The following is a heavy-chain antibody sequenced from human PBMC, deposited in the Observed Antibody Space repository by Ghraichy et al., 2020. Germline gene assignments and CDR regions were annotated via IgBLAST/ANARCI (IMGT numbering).Heavy chain of an antibody. CDR3: ATRECSTTNCKYYFDY. D-gene: IGHD2-2*01. CDR2: ISGSGGT. CDR1: GFTFSSYA. Sequence: GGSLRLSCAASGFTFSSYAMSWVRQAPGKGLEWVSAISGSGGTYYADSVKGRFTISRDNSKNTLYLQMNSLRAEDTAVYFCATRECSTTNCKYYFDYWGQGTLVTVSS. V-gene: IGHV3-23*01. J-gene: IGHJ4*02.